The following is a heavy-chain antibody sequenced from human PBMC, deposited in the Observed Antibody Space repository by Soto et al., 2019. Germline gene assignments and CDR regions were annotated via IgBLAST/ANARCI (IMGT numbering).Heavy chain of an antibody. CDR2: INHSGST. Sequence: SETLSLTCAVYGGSFSGYYWSWIRQPPGKGLEWIGEINHSGSTNYNPSLKSRVTISVDTSKNQFSLKLSSVTAEDTAVYYCARDNGYSGYDSRTKTPYYYYYYGMDVWGQGTTVTVSS. J-gene: IGHJ6*02. CDR3: ARDNGYSGYDSRTKTPYYYYYYGMDV. D-gene: IGHD5-12*01. CDR1: GGSFSGYY. V-gene: IGHV4-34*01.